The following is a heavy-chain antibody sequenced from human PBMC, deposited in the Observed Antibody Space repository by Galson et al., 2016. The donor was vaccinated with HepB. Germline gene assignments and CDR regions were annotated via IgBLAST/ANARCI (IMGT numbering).Heavy chain of an antibody. CDR3: ARRSITTMHV. D-gene: IGHD3-22*01. J-gene: IGHJ6*02. Sequence: ETLSLTCTVSGGSISSSGFYWGWIRQPPGKGLEWIGSIYYSGSTYYNPSLKSRVTISVDTSKNQFSLKLSSVTAADTAVYYCARRSITTMHVWGQGTTVTVSS. CDR1: GGSISSSGFY. CDR2: IYYSGST. V-gene: IGHV4-39*01.